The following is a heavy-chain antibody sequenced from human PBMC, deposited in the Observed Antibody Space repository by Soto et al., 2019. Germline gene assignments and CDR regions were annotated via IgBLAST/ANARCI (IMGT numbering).Heavy chain of an antibody. V-gene: IGHV1-18*01. Sequence: ASVKVSCKASGYTFTSYGISWVRQAPGQGLEWMGWISAYNGNTNYAQKLQGRVTMTTDTSTSTAYMELRSLRSDDTAGYYCARDHLRGYADLLYYYYGMDVWGQGTTVTVSS. CDR1: GYTFTSYG. D-gene: IGHD5-12*01. J-gene: IGHJ6*02. CDR3: ARDHLRGYADLLYYYYGMDV. CDR2: ISAYNGNT.